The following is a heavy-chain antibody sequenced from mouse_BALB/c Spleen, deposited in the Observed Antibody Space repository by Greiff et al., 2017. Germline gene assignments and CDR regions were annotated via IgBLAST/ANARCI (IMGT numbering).Heavy chain of an antibody. D-gene: IGHD3-2*01. V-gene: IGHV1-54*03. CDR2: INPGSGGT. Sequence: QVQLQQSGAELVRPGTSVKVSCKASGYAFTNYLIEWVKQRPGQGLEWIGVINPGSGGTNYNEKFKGKATLTADKSSSTAYMQLSSLTSDDSAVYFSASPETARATSFADWGQGTLVTVSA. CDR1: GYAFTNYL. J-gene: IGHJ3*01. CDR3: ASPETARATSFAD.